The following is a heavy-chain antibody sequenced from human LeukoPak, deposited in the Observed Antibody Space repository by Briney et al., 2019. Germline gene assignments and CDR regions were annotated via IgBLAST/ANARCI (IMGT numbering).Heavy chain of an antibody. V-gene: IGHV4-38-2*01. CDR2: IDHTGNT. J-gene: IGHJ4*02. Sequence: SEPLSFTCAVSGYTFKSGYCWGWIRQPPGNGLEWIGGIDHTGNTHYNPSLKNRVTISVHTCKSEFSLKLSSVTATDTAVYYCARVPHSVEVSMKAVFMHYFDYWGQGSLVSVS. CDR3: ARVPHSVEVSMKAVFMHYFDY. D-gene: IGHD3-22*01. CDR1: GYTFKSGYC.